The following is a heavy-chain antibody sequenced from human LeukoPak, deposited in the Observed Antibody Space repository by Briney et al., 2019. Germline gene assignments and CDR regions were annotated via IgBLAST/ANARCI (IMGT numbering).Heavy chain of an antibody. CDR1: GSTFSSYA. V-gene: IGHV1-69*05. Sequence: SVKVSCKASGSTFSSYAISWVRQAPGQGLEWMGRIIPIFGTANYAQKFQGRVTITTDESTSTAYMELSSLRSEDTAVYYCASPGSSSSNYYYYMDVWGKGTTVTVSS. CDR3: ASPGSSSSNYYYYMDV. CDR2: IIPIFGTA. D-gene: IGHD6-6*01. J-gene: IGHJ6*03.